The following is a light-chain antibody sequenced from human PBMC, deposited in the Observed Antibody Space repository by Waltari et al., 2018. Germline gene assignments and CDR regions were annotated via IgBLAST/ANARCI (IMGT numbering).Light chain of an antibody. CDR1: QGVSTF. CDR2: DAP. V-gene: IGKV3-11*01. CDR3: QQRSNWPLT. Sequence: EIVLTQSPATLSLSPGERATLSCRASQGVSTFLAWYQQKPGQAPRLLIYDAPNRATGIPARFSGSGSGTDFTLTISSLDPEDFAVYFCQQRSNWPLTFGGGTKVEIK. J-gene: IGKJ4*01.